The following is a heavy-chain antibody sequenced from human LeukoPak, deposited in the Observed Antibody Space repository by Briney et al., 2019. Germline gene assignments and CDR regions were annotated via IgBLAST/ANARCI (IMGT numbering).Heavy chain of an antibody. Sequence: SETLSLTCAVYGGSFSGYYWSWIRQPPGKGLEWIGEINHSGSTNYNPSLKSRVTISVDTSKNQFSLKLSSVTAADTAVYYCARDSFVSGWYGVSYYYYYMDVWGKGTTVTVSS. CDR3: ARDSFVSGWYGVSYYYYYMDV. CDR1: GGSFSGYY. V-gene: IGHV4-34*01. J-gene: IGHJ6*03. D-gene: IGHD6-19*01. CDR2: INHSGST.